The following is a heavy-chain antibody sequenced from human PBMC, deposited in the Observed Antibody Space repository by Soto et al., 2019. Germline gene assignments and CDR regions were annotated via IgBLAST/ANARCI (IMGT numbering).Heavy chain of an antibody. Sequence: GGSLRLSCAASGFTFSSHAMSWVRQAPGKWLEWVSAISGSGGSTYYADSVKGRFTISRDNSKNTLYLQMNSLRAEDTAVYYCAKDTPDVLRYFDWLSFFDYWGQGXLVTVYS. CDR1: GFTFSSHA. V-gene: IGHV3-23*01. CDR3: AKDTPDVLRYFDWLSFFDY. D-gene: IGHD3-9*01. J-gene: IGHJ4*02. CDR2: ISGSGGST.